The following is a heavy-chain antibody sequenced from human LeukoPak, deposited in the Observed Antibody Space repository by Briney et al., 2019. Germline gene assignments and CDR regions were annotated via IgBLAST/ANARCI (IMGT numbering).Heavy chain of an antibody. CDR1: GFTFNVYW. V-gene: IGHV3-74*01. J-gene: IGHJ4*02. Sequence: PGGSLRLSCAASGFTFNVYWMHWVRQGPGKGLVWVSRVKGDGSGTSHADSVKGRFTISRDNAKNTLFLQMTSLRAEDTAVYYCVRGNSGSRTTPFDYWGQGTLVTVSS. CDR2: VKGDGSGT. D-gene: IGHD6-19*01. CDR3: VRGNSGSRTTPFDY.